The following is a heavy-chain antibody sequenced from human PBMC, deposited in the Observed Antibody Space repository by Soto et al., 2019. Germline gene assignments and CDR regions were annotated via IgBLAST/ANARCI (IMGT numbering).Heavy chain of an antibody. Sequence: ASVKVSCKASGYTFTSYDINWVRQAPGQGLEWMGWINTYNGDTNYAQMLQGRVTMTRDTSTTTAYLELRSLRSDDTAVCFCARDYCSSSSCSAHRFDYWGQGTQVTVSS. CDR3: ARDYCSSSSCSAHRFDY. V-gene: IGHV1-18*01. CDR2: INTYNGDT. J-gene: IGHJ4*02. D-gene: IGHD2-2*01. CDR1: GYTFTSYD.